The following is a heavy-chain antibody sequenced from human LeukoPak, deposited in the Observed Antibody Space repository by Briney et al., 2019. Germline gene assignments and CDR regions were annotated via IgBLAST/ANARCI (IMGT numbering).Heavy chain of an antibody. CDR1: GGTFSSYA. CDR2: IIPIFGTA. CDR3: ARGPLLRFLEWSGYWFDP. V-gene: IGHV1-69*05. Sequence: SVKVSCKASGGTFSSYAISWVRQAPGQGLEWIGRIIPIFGTANYAQKFQGRVTITTDESTSTAYMELSSLRSEDTAVYYCARGPLLRFLEWSGYWFDPWGQGTLVTVSS. J-gene: IGHJ5*02. D-gene: IGHD3-3*01.